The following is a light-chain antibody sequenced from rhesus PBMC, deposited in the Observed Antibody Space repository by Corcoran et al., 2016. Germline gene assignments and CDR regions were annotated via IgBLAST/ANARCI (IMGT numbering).Light chain of an antibody. CDR3: QQSSNLLT. CDR2: GAS. CDR1: QSAGSY. Sequence: ETVVTQSPATLALSPGERATLSCRASQSAGSYVAWYQQKPGQAARLLIYGASSRATGIPDRVSGSGSWTAFTLPISSLEPVDVGVYFCQQSSNLLTFGGGTKVEIK. V-gene: IGKV3-24*04. J-gene: IGKJ4*01.